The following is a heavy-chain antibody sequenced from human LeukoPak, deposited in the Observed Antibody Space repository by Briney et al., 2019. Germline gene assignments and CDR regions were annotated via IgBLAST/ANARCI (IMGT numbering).Heavy chain of an antibody. V-gene: IGHV1-69*04. Sequence: SVKVSCKASGGTFSSYAISWVRQAPGQGLEWMGRIIPILGIANYAQKFQGRVTITADKSTSTAYMELSSLRSEDTAVYYCARDPSLRGYSGYDIVRGYWGQGTLVTVSS. J-gene: IGHJ4*02. CDR2: IIPILGIA. D-gene: IGHD5-12*01. CDR3: ARDPSLRGYSGYDIVRGY. CDR1: GGTFSSYA.